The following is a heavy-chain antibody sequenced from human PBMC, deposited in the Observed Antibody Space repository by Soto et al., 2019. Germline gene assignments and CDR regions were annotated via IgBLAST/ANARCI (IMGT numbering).Heavy chain of an antibody. CDR1: GDSIRHFY. D-gene: IGHD3-9*01. V-gene: IGHV4-59*01. Sequence: SETLSLTCTVSGDSIRHFYWTWIRQPPGKGLEWIGYVYYSGSVNYKSSLKSRVTMSVDTSKNQLSLRLNSVTAADTAVYYCARVTYDSFTAYSYYFDYWGQGTLVTVSS. CDR2: VYYSGSV. CDR3: ARVTYDSFTAYSYYFDY. J-gene: IGHJ4*02.